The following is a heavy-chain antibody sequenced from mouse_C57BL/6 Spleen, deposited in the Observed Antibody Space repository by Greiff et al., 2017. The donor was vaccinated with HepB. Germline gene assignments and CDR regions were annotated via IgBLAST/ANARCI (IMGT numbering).Heavy chain of an antibody. D-gene: IGHD1-1*01. CDR3: ARVGSTTVVANAMDY. V-gene: IGHV3-6*01. CDR1: GYSITSGYY. CDR2: ISYDGSN. Sequence: EVKVEESGPGLVKPSQSLSLTCSVTGYSITSGYYWNWIRQFPGNKLEWMGYISYDGSNNYNPSLKNRISITRDTSKNQFFLKLNSVTTEDTATYYCARVGSTTVVANAMDYWGQGTSVTVSS. J-gene: IGHJ4*01.